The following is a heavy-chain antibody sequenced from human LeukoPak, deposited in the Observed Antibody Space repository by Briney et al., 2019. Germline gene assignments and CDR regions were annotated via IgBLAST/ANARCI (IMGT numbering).Heavy chain of an antibody. CDR3: AKDGGNYAFDP. V-gene: IGHV3-23*01. D-gene: IGHD4-23*01. Sequence: GGSLRLSCAASGFTFSSYGMSWVRQAPGKGLEWVSAISGSGAKTYYADSVKGRFTISRDNSKNTLYLQMNSLRAEDTAVYYCAKDGGNYAFDPWGQGTLITVSS. CDR2: ISGSGAKT. CDR1: GFTFSSYG. J-gene: IGHJ5*02.